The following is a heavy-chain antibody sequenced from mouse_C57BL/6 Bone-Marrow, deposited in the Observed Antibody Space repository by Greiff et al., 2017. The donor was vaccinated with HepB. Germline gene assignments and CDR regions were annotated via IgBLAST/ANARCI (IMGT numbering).Heavy chain of an antibody. V-gene: IGHV1-81*01. CDR3: ARGGYYSTAWFAY. Sequence: VQLQQSGAELARPGASVKLSCKASGYTFTSYGISWVKQRTGQGLEWIGEIYPRSGNTYYNEKFKGKATLTADKSSSTAYMELRSLTSEDSAVYFCARGGYYSTAWFAYWGQGTLVTVSA. J-gene: IGHJ3*01. CDR2: IYPRSGNT. CDR1: GYTFTSYG. D-gene: IGHD2-5*01.